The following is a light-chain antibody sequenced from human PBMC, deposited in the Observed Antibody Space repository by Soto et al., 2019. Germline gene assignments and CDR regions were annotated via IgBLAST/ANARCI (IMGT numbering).Light chain of an antibody. CDR2: GAS. V-gene: IGKV3-20*01. Sequence: EIVLTQSPGTLSLSPGERATLYCRASQSVSSSYLAWYQQKPGQAPRLLIYGASSRATGILDRFSGSGSGTDFTLTISRLEPEDFAVYYCQQYGSSPPWTFGQGTKVDIK. J-gene: IGKJ1*01. CDR3: QQYGSSPPWT. CDR1: QSVSSSY.